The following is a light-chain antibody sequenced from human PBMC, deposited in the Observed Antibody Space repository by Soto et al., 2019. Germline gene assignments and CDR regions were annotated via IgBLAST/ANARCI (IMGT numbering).Light chain of an antibody. J-gene: IGKJ1*01. CDR3: QQLNSYPT. CDR1: QGISSY. Sequence: DIQLPQSPSFLSASVGDRVTITCRASQGISSYLAWYQQKPGKAPKLLIYAASTLQSGVPSRFSGSGSGTAFTLTISSLQPEDFATYYCQQLNSYPTFGQGTKVEIK. CDR2: AAS. V-gene: IGKV1-9*01.